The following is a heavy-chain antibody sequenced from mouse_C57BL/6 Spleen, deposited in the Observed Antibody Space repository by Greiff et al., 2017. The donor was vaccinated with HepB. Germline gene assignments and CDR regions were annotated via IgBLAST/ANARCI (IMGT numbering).Heavy chain of an antibody. J-gene: IGHJ3*01. CDR2: ISYDGSN. CDR1: GYSITSGYY. CDR3: ARAGDGYFAY. V-gene: IGHV3-6*01. D-gene: IGHD2-3*01. Sequence: EVQLQESGPGLVKPSQSLSLTCSVTGYSITSGYYWGWIRQFPGNKLEWMGYISYDGSNNYNPSLKNRISITRDTSKNQFFLKLNSVTTEDTATYYCARAGDGYFAYWGQGTLVTVSA.